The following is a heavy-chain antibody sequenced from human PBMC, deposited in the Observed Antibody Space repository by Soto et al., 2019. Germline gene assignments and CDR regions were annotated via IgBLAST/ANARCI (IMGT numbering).Heavy chain of an antibody. V-gene: IGHV4-31*03. J-gene: IGHJ5*02. CDR3: ARTSYDSSGTAADT. CDR1: GGSISSGGYY. Sequence: QVQLQESGPGLVKPSQTLSLTCTVSGGSISSGGYYWSWIRQHPGKGLGWIGYIYYSGSTYYNPPLTRRVTISVDSATTQFPLKLSSVTAAATAVYYCARTSYDSSGTAADTWGQGTLVTVSS. CDR2: IYYSGST. D-gene: IGHD3-22*01.